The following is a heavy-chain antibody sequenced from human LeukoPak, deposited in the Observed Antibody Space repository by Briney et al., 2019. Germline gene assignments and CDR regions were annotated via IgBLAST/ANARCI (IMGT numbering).Heavy chain of an antibody. CDR2: INHSGST. J-gene: IGHJ5*02. V-gene: IGHV4-34*01. D-gene: IGHD1-7*01. Sequence: KTSETLSLTCAVYGGSFSGYYWSWIRQPPGKGLEWIGEINHSGSTNYNPSLKSRVTISVDTSKNQFSLKLSSVTAADTAVCYCARSRLRNYGRWFDPWGQGTLVTVSS. CDR1: GGSFSGYY. CDR3: ARSRLRNYGRWFDP.